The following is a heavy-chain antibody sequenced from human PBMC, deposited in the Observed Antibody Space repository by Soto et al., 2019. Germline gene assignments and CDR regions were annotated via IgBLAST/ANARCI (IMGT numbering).Heavy chain of an antibody. D-gene: IGHD2-2*01. V-gene: IGHV5-51*01. Sequence: GESLKISCKGSGYSFTSYWIGWVRQMPGKGLEWMGIIYPGDSDTRYSPSFQGQVTISADKSISTAYLQGSSLKASDTAMYYCARWGEPDIVVVPAATGNLNWFDPWGQGTLVTVSS. CDR3: ARWGEPDIVVVPAATGNLNWFDP. CDR1: GYSFTSYW. CDR2: IYPGDSDT. J-gene: IGHJ5*02.